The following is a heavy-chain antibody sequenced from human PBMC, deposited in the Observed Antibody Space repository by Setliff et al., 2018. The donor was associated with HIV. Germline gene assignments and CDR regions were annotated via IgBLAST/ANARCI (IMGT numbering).Heavy chain of an antibody. J-gene: IGHJ3*02. V-gene: IGHV1-69*05. CDR1: GGTFSNYA. CDR3: ARVPSVVVPAAIALWFPAKEEAFDI. D-gene: IGHD2-2*02. CDR2: VIPMFGTT. Sequence: SVKVSCKPSGGTFSNYAISWVRQAPGQGLEWMGGVIPMFGTTNYARKFQGRVRITTDESTTTAYMELSSLRSEDTAVYYCARVPSVVVPAAIALWFPAKEEAFDIWGQGTMVTVSS.